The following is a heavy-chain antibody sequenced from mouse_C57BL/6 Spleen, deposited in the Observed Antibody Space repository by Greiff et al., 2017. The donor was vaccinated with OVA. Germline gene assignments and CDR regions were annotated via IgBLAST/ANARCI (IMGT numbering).Heavy chain of an antibody. V-gene: IGHV1-26*01. Sequence: EVQLQQSGPELVKPGTSVKICCKASGYTFTDYYMNWVKQSHGKSLEWIGDINPNNGGTSYNQKFKGKATLTVDKSSNTAYMELRSLTSEDSAVYYCARRLPNPFDYWGQGTTLTVSS. CDR1: GYTFTDYY. D-gene: IGHD3-2*02. CDR3: ARRLPNPFDY. CDR2: INPNNGGT. J-gene: IGHJ2*01.